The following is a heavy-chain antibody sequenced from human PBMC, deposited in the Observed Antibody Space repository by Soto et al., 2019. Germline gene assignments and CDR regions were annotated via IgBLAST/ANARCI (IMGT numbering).Heavy chain of an antibody. D-gene: IGHD1-26*01. CDR2: ISFDGNSR. V-gene: IGHV3-30-3*01. Sequence: QVQLVESGGGVVQPGRSLRLSCAASGFTFSRYAMHWVRQAPGKGLEWVALISFDGNSRYYADSVKGRFSISRDNSKNTLYLQMNSLRAEDTAVYYCARVGYSGGYDGLYLDYWGQGTLVTVSS. CDR3: ARVGYSGGYDGLYLDY. J-gene: IGHJ4*02. CDR1: GFTFSRYA.